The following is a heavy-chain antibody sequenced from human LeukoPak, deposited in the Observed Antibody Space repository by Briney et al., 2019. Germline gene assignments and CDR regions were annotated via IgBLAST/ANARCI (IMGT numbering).Heavy chain of an antibody. CDR2: IYHSGST. V-gene: IGHV4-30-2*01. D-gene: IGHD1-26*01. Sequence: KSSETLSLTCAVSGGSISSGGYSWSWIRQPPGKGLEWIGYIYHSGSTYYNPSLKSRVTISVDRSKNQFSLKLSSVTAADTAVYYCARVAGAPRYYYYYGMDVWGRGTTVTVSS. CDR1: GGSISSGGYS. CDR3: ARVAGAPRYYYYYGMDV. J-gene: IGHJ6*02.